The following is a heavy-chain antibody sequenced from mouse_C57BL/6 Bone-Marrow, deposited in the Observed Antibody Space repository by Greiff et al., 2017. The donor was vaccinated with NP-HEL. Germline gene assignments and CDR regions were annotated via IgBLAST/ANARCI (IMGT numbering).Heavy chain of an antibody. CDR2: INYDGSST. J-gene: IGHJ1*03. CDR1: GFTFSDYY. CDR3: ARDRDSHWYFDV. V-gene: IGHV5-16*01. Sequence: EVKLVESEGGLVQPGSSMKLSCTASGFTFSDYYMAWVRQVPEKGLEWVANINYDGSSTYYLDSLKSRFIISRDNAKNILYLQMSSLKSEDTATYYCARDRDSHWYFDVWGTGTTVTVSS. D-gene: IGHD3-3*01.